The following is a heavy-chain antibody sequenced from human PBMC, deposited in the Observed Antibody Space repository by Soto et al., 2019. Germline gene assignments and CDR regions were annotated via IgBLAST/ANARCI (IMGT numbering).Heavy chain of an antibody. Sequence: QVQLVQSGAEVKKPGSSVKVSCKASGGTFSSYTISWVRQAPGQGLEWMGRIIPILGIANYAQKFQGRVTITADKPTSTAYMELSSLSSEDTAVYYCARGRTAYYGMDVWGQGTTVTVSS. J-gene: IGHJ6*02. CDR1: GGTFSSYT. V-gene: IGHV1-69*02. CDR3: ARGRTAYYGMDV. CDR2: IIPILGIA.